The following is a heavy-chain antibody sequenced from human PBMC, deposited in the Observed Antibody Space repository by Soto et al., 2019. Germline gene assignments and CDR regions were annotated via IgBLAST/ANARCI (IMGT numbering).Heavy chain of an antibody. CDR3: ARASGLGYYDFWIAGMDV. CDR2: IYYSGST. V-gene: IGHV4-59*01. Sequence: QVQLQESGPGLVKPSETLSLTCTVSGGSISSYYWSWIRQPPGKGLEWIGYIYYSGSTNYNPSLKRRVTISVDXXKXQXXLKLGSVTAADTAVYYCARASGLGYYDFWIAGMDVWGQGTTVTVSS. D-gene: IGHD3-3*01. CDR1: GGSISSYY. J-gene: IGHJ6*02.